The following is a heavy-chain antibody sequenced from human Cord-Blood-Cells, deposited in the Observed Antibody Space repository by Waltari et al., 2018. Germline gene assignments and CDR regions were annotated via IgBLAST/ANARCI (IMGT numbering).Heavy chain of an antibody. V-gene: IGHV3-53*01. CDR3: AREGKGSYYYFDY. CDR2: IYSGGST. Sequence: EVQLVESGGGLIQPGGSLRLSCAASGFTVSSNYMSWVRQAPGKGLGWVSVIYSGGSTYYARSVKGRFTISRDNSKNTLYLQMNSRRAEDTAVYYCAREGKGSYYYFDYWGQGTLVTVSS. CDR1: GFTVSSNY. D-gene: IGHD1-26*01. J-gene: IGHJ4*02.